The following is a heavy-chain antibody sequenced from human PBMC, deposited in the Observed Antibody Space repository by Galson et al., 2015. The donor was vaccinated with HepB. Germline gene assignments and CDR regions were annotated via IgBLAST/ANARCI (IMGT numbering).Heavy chain of an antibody. CDR1: GGSINSGACS. D-gene: IGHD5-18*01. V-gene: IGHV4-30-4*07. J-gene: IGHJ3*02. Sequence: TLSLTCAVSGGSINSGACSWSWIRQPPGKGLEWIGYIYDSGNTYYNPSLKSRVSISLDTSKKQFSLSLRSVTAADTAVYYCARASPGYAYGTGDAFDIWGQGTLVTVSA. CDR2: IYDSGNT. CDR3: ARASPGYAYGTGDAFDI.